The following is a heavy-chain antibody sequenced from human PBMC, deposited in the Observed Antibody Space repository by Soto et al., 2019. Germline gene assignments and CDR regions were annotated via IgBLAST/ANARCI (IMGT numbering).Heavy chain of an antibody. J-gene: IGHJ5*02. CDR2: IYHSGST. CDR3: ARERPDGARLDP. V-gene: IGHV4-30-4*01. D-gene: IGHD6-6*01. Sequence: QVQLQESGPGLVKPSQTLSRTCTVSGGSISSGDYYWSWIRQPPGKGLEWIGYIYHSGSTYYNPSLKSRVTISVDTSKNQFSLKLSSVTAADTAVYYCARERPDGARLDPWGQGTLVTVSS. CDR1: GGSISSGDYY.